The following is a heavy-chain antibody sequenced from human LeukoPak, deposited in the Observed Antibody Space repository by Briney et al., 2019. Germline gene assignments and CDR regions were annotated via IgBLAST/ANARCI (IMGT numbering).Heavy chain of an antibody. CDR1: VFPLRNFG. J-gene: IGHJ4*02. Sequence: GGSLRLSCAASVFPLRNFGMNWVRQAAGKGLEWVSSISGDSVHKYYADSVRGRFTISRDNAKNSLYLELNSLRAEQRAVYYSAKFETVRYTSGSFESWGQGTLVTVSS. D-gene: IGHD3-10*01. V-gene: IGHV3-21*01. CDR2: ISGDSVHK. CDR3: AKFETVRYTSGSFES.